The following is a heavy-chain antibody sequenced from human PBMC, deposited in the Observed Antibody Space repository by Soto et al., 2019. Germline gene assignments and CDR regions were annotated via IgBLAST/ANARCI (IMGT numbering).Heavy chain of an antibody. Sequence: PSETLSLTCTVSGDSITFYYWSWIRQPPGKGLEWIGYVYHSGSTNYNPSLKSRVTISVDKSNNQFSLKLSSVTAADTAVYYCARDSGITGTFDYWGQGTLVTVSS. J-gene: IGHJ4*02. D-gene: IGHD1-20*01. CDR1: GDSITFYY. CDR2: VYHSGST. V-gene: IGHV4-59*01. CDR3: ARDSGITGTFDY.